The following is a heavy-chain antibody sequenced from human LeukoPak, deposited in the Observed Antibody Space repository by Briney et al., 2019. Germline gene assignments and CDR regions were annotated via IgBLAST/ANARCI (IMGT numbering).Heavy chain of an antibody. Sequence: SVKVSCKASGGTFSSYAISWVRQAPGQGLEWMGRIIPILGIANYAQKFQGRVTITADKSTSTAYMELSSLRSEDTAVYYCANFERTVAGPYNWFDPWGQGTLVTVSS. J-gene: IGHJ5*02. CDR2: IIPILGIA. D-gene: IGHD6-19*01. V-gene: IGHV1-69*04. CDR3: ANFERTVAGPYNWFDP. CDR1: GGTFSSYA.